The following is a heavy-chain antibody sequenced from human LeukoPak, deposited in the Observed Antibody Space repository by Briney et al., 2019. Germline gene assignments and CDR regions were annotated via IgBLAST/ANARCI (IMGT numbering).Heavy chain of an antibody. D-gene: IGHD4-17*01. CDR3: AKNLESFGDSATDY. CDR1: GFTFRNYA. J-gene: IGHJ4*02. V-gene: IGHV3-23*01. CDR2: ISGSGGGA. Sequence: GGSLRLSCTASGFTFRNYAMNWVRQAPGKGLEWVSSISGSGGGANYADSVKGRFTISRDNSKGTLYVQMNSLRAEDTAVYYCAKNLESFGDSATDYWGQGTLVTVSS.